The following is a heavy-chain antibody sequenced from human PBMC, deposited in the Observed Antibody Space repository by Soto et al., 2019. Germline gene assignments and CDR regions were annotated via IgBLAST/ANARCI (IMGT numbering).Heavy chain of an antibody. CDR2: IVVGSGNT. CDR3: AASPYCSGGSCYPPDYYYGMDV. J-gene: IGHJ6*02. D-gene: IGHD2-15*01. CDR1: GFTFTSSA. Sequence: SVKVSCKASGFTFTSSAMQWVRQARGQRLEWIGWIVVGSGNTNYAQKFQERVTITRDMSTSTAYMELSSLRSEDTAVYYCAASPYCSGGSCYPPDYYYGMDVWGQGTTVTVSS. V-gene: IGHV1-58*02.